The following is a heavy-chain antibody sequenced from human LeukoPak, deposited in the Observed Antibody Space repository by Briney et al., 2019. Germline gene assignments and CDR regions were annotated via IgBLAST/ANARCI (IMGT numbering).Heavy chain of an antibody. J-gene: IGHJ3*02. V-gene: IGHV3-23*01. Sequence: PGGSLRLSCAASGFTFSSYAMSWVRQAPGKGLEWVSAISGSGGSAYYADSVKGRFTISRDNSKNTLYLQMNSLRAEDTAVYYCAKGDSSSWYRGAFDIWGQGTMVTVSS. CDR1: GFTFSSYA. CDR2: ISGSGGSA. CDR3: AKGDSSSWYRGAFDI. D-gene: IGHD6-13*01.